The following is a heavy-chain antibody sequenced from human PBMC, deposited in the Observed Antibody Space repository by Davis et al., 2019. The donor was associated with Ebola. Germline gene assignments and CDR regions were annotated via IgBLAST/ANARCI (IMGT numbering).Heavy chain of an antibody. Sequence: GESLNISCVTSGFTFTSYSFNWVRQTPGKGLAWIAHINTRGDARVYADSVKGRFTISRDDATNSLSLQMDALKYEDTAVYYCARDYLFAFDSWGQGTPVTVSS. J-gene: IGHJ4*02. CDR2: INTRGDAR. V-gene: IGHV3-48*02. D-gene: IGHD3-16*02. CDR1: GFTFTSYS. CDR3: ARDYLFAFDS.